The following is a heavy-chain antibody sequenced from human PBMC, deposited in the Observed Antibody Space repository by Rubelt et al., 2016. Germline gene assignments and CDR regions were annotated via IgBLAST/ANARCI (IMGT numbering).Heavy chain of an antibody. CDR3: ARSPRYDFEDNWFDP. D-gene: IGHD3-3*01. CDR1: GYTFTSYY. CDR2: INPSGGST. Sequence: QVQLVQSGAEVKKPGASVKVSCKASGYTFTSYYMHWVRQAPGQGLEWMEIINPSGGSTSYGQKFQGRCTMTRDTSTSTGYMELSSLRSEDTAVYYGARSPRYDFEDNWFDPWGQGTLVTVSS. V-gene: IGHV1-46*01. J-gene: IGHJ5*02.